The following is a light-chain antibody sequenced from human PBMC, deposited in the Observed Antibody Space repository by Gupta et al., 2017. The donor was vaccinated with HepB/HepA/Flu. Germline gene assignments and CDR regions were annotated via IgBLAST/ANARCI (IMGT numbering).Light chain of an antibody. Sequence: QSVLTQPPSVSAAPGQKVTISCSGGSSNIGSNYVSWYQQLPGTAPKLLIYENNKRPLGIPDRFSGSKSGTSATLGITGLQTGDEADYYCGTWDTSLSAGIFGGGTKLTVL. CDR3: GTWDTSLSAGI. CDR2: ENN. J-gene: IGLJ2*01. CDR1: SSNIGSNY. V-gene: IGLV1-51*02.